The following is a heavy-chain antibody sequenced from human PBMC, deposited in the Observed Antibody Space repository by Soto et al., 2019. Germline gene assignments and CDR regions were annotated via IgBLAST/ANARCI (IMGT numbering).Heavy chain of an antibody. J-gene: IGHJ4*02. CDR2: MSPNSGNT. D-gene: IGHD2-21*02. CDR1: GYTFTSYD. V-gene: IGHV1-8*01. CDR3: ARGVSCGGDCYRD. Sequence: QVQLVQSGAEVKKPGASVKVSCKASGYTFTSYDINWVRQATGQGLEWMGWMSPNSGNTGYAQKCQGRVTMTRNTSIGTAYMELSSMRSEDTAVYYCARGVSCGGDCYRDWGQGTPVTVSS.